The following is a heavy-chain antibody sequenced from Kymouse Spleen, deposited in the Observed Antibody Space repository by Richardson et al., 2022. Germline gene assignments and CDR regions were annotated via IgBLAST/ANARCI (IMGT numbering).Heavy chain of an antibody. CDR3: ARDDSSSSVFFDY. CDR2: IWYDGSNK. J-gene: IGHJ4*02. D-gene: IGHD6-6*01. Sequence: QVQLVESGGGVVQPGRSLRLSCAASGFTFSSYGMHWVRQAPGKGLEWVAVIWYDGSNKYYADSVKGRFTISRDNSKNTLYLQMNSLRAEDTAVYYCARDDSSSSVFFDYWGQGTLVTVSS. CDR1: GFTFSSYG. V-gene: IGHV3-33*01.